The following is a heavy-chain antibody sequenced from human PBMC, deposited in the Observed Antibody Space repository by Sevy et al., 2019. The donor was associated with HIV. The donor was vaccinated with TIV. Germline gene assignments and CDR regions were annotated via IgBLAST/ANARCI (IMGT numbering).Heavy chain of an antibody. CDR1: GYTLNKLA. D-gene: IGHD2-15*01. Sequence: ASVKVSCNVTGYTLNKLAIHCVRQAPGKGLEWMGSSDPRDGQTIYAQAFQGRVTMTEDTSTDTVYMDLSSLTSEDTAVYYCAIVGLGYYSGSSYYQGDWFDPWGQGTLVTVSS. CDR3: AIVGLGYYSGSSYYQGDWFDP. CDR2: SDPRDGQT. J-gene: IGHJ5*02. V-gene: IGHV1-24*01.